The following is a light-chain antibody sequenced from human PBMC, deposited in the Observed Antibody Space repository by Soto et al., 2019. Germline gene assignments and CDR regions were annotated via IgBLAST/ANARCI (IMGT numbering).Light chain of an antibody. J-gene: IGLJ1*01. V-gene: IGLV2-14*01. CDR3: SSYTGSSTLDV. CDR2: EVS. Sequence: QSALTQPASASGSPGQSITISCTGTSSDVGVYNYVSWYQQHPGKAPKLMIYEVSNRPSGVSNRFSGSKSGNTASLTISGLQAEDEADYYCSSYTGSSTLDVFGTGTKVTVL. CDR1: SSDVGVYNY.